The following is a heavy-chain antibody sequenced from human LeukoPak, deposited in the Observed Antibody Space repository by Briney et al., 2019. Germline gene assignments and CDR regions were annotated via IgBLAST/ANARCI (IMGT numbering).Heavy chain of an antibody. Sequence: ASVKVSCKASGYTFTGYYMHWVRQAPGQGLEWMGWINPNSGGTNYAQKFQGRVTMTRDTSISTAYMELSRLRSDDTAVYYCARDGPDWGVVVPAAKQPVPGDYWGQGTLVTVSS. CDR3: ARDGPDWGVVVPAAKQPVPGDY. J-gene: IGHJ4*02. V-gene: IGHV1-2*02. CDR2: INPNSGGT. D-gene: IGHD2-2*01. CDR1: GYTFTGYY.